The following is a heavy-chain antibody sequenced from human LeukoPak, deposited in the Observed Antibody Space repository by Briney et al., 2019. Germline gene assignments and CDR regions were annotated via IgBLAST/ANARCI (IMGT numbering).Heavy chain of an antibody. Sequence: ASVKVSCKVSGCTLTELSMHWVRQAPGKGLEWMGGFDPEDGETIYAQKFQGRVTMTEDTSTDTAYMELSSLRSEDTAVYYCATYLIAVAGTFDYWGQGTLVTVSS. CDR1: GCTLTELS. CDR3: ATYLIAVAGTFDY. CDR2: FDPEDGET. V-gene: IGHV1-24*01. J-gene: IGHJ4*02. D-gene: IGHD6-19*01.